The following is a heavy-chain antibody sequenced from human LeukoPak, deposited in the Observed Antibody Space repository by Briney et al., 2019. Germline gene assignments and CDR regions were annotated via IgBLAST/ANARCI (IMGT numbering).Heavy chain of an antibody. Sequence: ATVKISCKPSGYTFTDYYVHWVRQAPRQGLEWMGRNSPNSGGPNSAQKFRGRLTEPRDRSISTAPLTSTSRTPHAPPVFSGAKNRAGDYADYWGQGTLVTVSS. D-gene: IGHD4-17*01. J-gene: IGHJ4*02. CDR2: NSPNSGGP. CDR3: AKNRAGDYADY. V-gene: IGHV1-2*06. CDR1: GYTFTDYY.